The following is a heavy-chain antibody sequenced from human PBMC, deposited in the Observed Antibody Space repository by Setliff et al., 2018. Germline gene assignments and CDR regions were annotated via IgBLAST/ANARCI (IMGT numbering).Heavy chain of an antibody. V-gene: IGHV5-51*01. Sequence: GGSLKIPCKGSGYSVSNFWIGWVRQMPGKGLEWMGIIYPGDAHTRYSPSFKGQVTISADKSNSPSYLQWSSLKASDTAMYYCARWQWLDAFDIWGQGTMVTVSS. J-gene: IGHJ3*02. CDR3: ARWQWLDAFDI. D-gene: IGHD6-19*01. CDR1: GYSVSNFW. CDR2: IYPGDAHT.